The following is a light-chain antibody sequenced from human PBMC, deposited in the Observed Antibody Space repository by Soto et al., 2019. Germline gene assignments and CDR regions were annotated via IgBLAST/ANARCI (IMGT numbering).Light chain of an antibody. CDR3: QQRSNWPPWT. J-gene: IGKJ1*01. CDR2: DAS. Sequence: ELVLTQSPATLSLSPGARATLSCRSSQSVSSYLAWYQQKPGQAPRLLIYDASNRATGIPARFSGSGSGTDFTLTIRSLEPEDLAVYYCQQRSNWPPWTFGHGTKVDIK. V-gene: IGKV3-11*01. CDR1: QSVSSY.